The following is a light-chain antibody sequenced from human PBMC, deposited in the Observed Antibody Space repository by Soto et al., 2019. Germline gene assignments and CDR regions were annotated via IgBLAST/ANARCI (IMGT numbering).Light chain of an antibody. CDR3: QHYNSYSEA. CDR2: EAS. CDR1: QSISGW. V-gene: IGKV1-5*03. Sequence: IQISQSPSTLSASVGGTVTVTCRASQSISGWLAWYQQRPGVAPRLLIYEASTLQSGVPSRFSGTGYGTVFTLTISHLQPDDSATYYCQHYNSYSEAFGQGTKVDIK. J-gene: IGKJ1*01.